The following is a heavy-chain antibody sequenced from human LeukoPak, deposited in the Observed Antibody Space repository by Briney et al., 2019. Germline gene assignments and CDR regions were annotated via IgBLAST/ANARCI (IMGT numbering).Heavy chain of an antibody. CDR1: GGSFSGYY. CDR3: ARGVQWLVSWFDP. J-gene: IGHJ5*02. D-gene: IGHD6-19*01. V-gene: IGHV4-34*01. Sequence: PSETLSLTCAVYGGSFSGYYWSWIRQPPGKGLEWIGEVNHSGSTNYNPSLKSRVTISVDTSKNQFSLKLSSVTAADTAVYYCARGVQWLVSWFDPWGQGTLVTVSS. CDR2: VNHSGST.